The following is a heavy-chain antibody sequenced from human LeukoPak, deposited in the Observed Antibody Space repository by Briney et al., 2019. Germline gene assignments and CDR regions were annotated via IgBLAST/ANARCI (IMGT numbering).Heavy chain of an antibody. CDR3: ARDGTAHFDY. D-gene: IGHD1-1*01. CDR1: GFTFNTYS. J-gene: IGHJ4*02. Sequence: PGGSLRLSCAASGFTFNTYSMNWVRQAPGKGLEWVSSISSSSSDIYYADSVKGRFTISRDNAKNSLYLLMNSQRAEDTAVYYCARDGTAHFDYWGQGTLVTVSS. CDR2: ISSSSSDI. V-gene: IGHV3-21*01.